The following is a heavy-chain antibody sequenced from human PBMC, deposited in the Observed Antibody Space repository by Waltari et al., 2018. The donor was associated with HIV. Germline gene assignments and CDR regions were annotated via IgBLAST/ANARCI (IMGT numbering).Heavy chain of an antibody. J-gene: IGHJ3*02. Sequence: QLQLQESGPGLVKPSETLSLTCTVSGASISRNPYFWGWARQPPGKGLEWIGNINYMGSPSERPSRRGRVTISVDTSKNQFSLKLTAVTAADTAVYFCSTEADTAGKAASDIWGQGTVVAVSS. V-gene: IGHV4-39*01. D-gene: IGHD2-15*01. CDR1: GASISRNPYF. CDR2: INYMGSP. CDR3: STEADTAGKAASDI.